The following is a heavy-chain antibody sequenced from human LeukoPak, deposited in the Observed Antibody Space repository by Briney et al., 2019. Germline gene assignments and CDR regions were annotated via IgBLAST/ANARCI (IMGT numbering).Heavy chain of an antibody. CDR1: GYTFTSYG. Sequence: ASVKVSCKASGYTFTSYGISWVRQAPGQGLEWMGWISAYNGNTNYAQKLQGRVTMTTDTSTSTAYMELRSLRSDDTAVYYCARGKGTYYYDSSGYFLDYWGQGTLVTVSS. J-gene: IGHJ4*02. D-gene: IGHD3-22*01. CDR3: ARGKGTYYYDSSGYFLDY. CDR2: ISAYNGNT. V-gene: IGHV1-18*01.